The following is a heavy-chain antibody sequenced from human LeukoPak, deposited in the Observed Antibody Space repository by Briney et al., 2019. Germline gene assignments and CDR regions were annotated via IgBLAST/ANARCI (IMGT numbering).Heavy chain of an antibody. CDR2: IIPILGIV. V-gene: IGHV1-69*04. CDR3: ARDNVYSRVGY. D-gene: IGHD6-13*01. Sequence: SVKVSCTASGGTFSTYTFTWVRQAPGQGLEWMGRIIPILGIVNYAQTFKGRVTITADKSTSTAYMELISLRSQDTAVYYCARDNVYSRVGYWGQGTLVTVSS. J-gene: IGHJ4*02. CDR1: GGTFSTYT.